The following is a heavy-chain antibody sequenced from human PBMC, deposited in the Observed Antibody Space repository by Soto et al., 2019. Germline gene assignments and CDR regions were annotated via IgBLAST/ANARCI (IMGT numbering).Heavy chain of an antibody. V-gene: IGHV3-30*18. Sequence: QVQLVESGGRVVQPGRSLRLSCATYGFTFSSYGMHWVRQAPGKGLEWVAVISYDGKNTYHADSVKGRFTISRDNSMHTLYLQTNSLRPEDTAVYYCVKARDYILTGLGRYYAMDVWGQGTTVTVSS. J-gene: IGHJ6*02. D-gene: IGHD3-9*01. CDR2: ISYDGKNT. CDR3: VKARDYILTGLGRYYAMDV. CDR1: GFTFSSYG.